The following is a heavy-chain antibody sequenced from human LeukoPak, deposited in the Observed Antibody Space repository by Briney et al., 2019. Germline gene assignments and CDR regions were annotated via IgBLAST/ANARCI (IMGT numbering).Heavy chain of an antibody. Sequence: GVSLRLSCAASGFTVSGNYMSWVRQAPGKGLEWVSVIYSGGSTYYADSVKGRFTISRDNSKNTVYLQMNSLRAEDTAVYYCARDKLYGDYRRFDYWGQGTLVTVSS. CDR3: ARDKLYGDYRRFDY. J-gene: IGHJ4*02. CDR2: IYSGGST. CDR1: GFTVSGNY. D-gene: IGHD4-17*01. V-gene: IGHV3-66*01.